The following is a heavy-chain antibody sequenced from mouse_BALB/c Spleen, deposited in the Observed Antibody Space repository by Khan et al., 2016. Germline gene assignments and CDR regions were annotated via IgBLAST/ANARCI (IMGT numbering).Heavy chain of an antibody. V-gene: IGHV3-2*02. D-gene: IGHD1-1*01. J-gene: IGHJ2*01. CDR3: ARNYHDNSYFDY. CDR1: CYSITSDYA. Sequence: EVQLQESGPGLVKPSQSLSLTCTVTCYSITSDYAWHWIRQFPGNKLEWLGYISYSGSTSYNPSLKRRISITRDTSKNQFFLQLISVTTEDTATDYCARNYHDNSYFDYWGHETTITVSS. CDR2: ISYSGST.